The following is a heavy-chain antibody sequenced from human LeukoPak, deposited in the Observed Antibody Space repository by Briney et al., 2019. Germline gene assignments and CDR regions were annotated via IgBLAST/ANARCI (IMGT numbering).Heavy chain of an antibody. CDR1: GFTFSSHA. J-gene: IGHJ4*02. CDR2: ISISGVTT. V-gene: IGHV3-23*01. Sequence: GGSLRLSCAVSGFTFSSHAMSRVRQAPGKGLEWISAISISGVTTYYAASVKGRFSISRDNSKNTVYLQMNSLRAEDTAVYYCATESRPNDYWGQGTLVTVSS. CDR3: ATESRPNDY.